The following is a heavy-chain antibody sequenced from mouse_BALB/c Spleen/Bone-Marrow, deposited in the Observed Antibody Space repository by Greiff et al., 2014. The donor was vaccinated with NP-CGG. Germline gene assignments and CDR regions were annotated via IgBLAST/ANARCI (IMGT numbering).Heavy chain of an antibody. CDR2: IDPANGNT. CDR3: ARYSYGSRGYYFDY. V-gene: IGHV14-3*02. D-gene: IGHD1-1*01. J-gene: IGHJ2*01. CDR1: GFNIKDTY. Sequence: EVQLQQSGAELVKPGASVKLSCTASGFNIKDTYMHWVKQRPEQGLEWIGRIDPANGNTKYDPKFQGKATITADASSNTAYLQLSSLTSEDTAAYYCARYSYGSRGYYFDYWGQGTTLTVSP.